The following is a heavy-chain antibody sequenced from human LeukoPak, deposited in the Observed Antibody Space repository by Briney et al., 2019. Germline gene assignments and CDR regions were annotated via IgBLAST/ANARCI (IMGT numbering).Heavy chain of an antibody. V-gene: IGHV4-31*03. Sequence: SQTLSLTCTVSGGSISSGGYYWSWIRQHPGKGLEWIGYIYYSGTTYYNPSLKSRVTISVDTSKNQFSLKLSSVTAADTAVYYCARGRRKGSYYDSSGYQLYYFDYWGQGTLVTVSS. D-gene: IGHD3-22*01. CDR1: GGSISSGGYY. CDR2: IYYSGTT. CDR3: ARGRRKGSYYDSSGYQLYYFDY. J-gene: IGHJ4*02.